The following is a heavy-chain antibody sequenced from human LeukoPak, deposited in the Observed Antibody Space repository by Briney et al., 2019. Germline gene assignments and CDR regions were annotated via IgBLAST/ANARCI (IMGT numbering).Heavy chain of an antibody. CDR2: ISAYNGNT. D-gene: IGHD3-10*01. CDR3: ARQSRIPEVRGDDAFDI. CDR1: GFTFTSYG. V-gene: IGHV1-18*01. J-gene: IGHJ3*02. Sequence: ASVKVSCKASGFTFTSYGISWVRQAPGQGLEWMGWISAYNGNTNFAQKFQGRVTMTTDTSTSTAYMELRRLTFDDTAVYFCARQSRIPEVRGDDAFDIWGQGTMVTVSS.